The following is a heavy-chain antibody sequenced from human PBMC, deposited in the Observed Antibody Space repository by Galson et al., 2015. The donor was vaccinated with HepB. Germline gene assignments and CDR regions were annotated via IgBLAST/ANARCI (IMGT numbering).Heavy chain of an antibody. V-gene: IGHV1-69*13. CDR2: IIPIFGTA. CDR1: GGTFSSYA. Sequence: SVKVSCKASGGTFSSYAISWVRQAPGQGLEWMGGIIPIFGTANYAQKFQGRVTITADESTSTAYMELSSLRSEDTAAYYCARVVMGLYSSSWYVHPTTTTTTWTSGPMDVWGKGTTVTVSS. CDR3: ARVVMGLYSSSWYVHPTTTTTTWTSGPMDV. J-gene: IGHJ6*03. D-gene: IGHD6-13*01.